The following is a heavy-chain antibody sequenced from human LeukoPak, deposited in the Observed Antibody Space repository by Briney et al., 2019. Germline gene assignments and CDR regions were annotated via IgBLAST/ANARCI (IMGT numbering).Heavy chain of an antibody. CDR2: INHSGST. J-gene: IGHJ4*02. D-gene: IGHD3-10*01. CDR1: GGSFSGYF. V-gene: IGHV4-34*01. Sequence: SETLSLTCAVYGGSFSGYFWAWIRQPPGKGLEWIGEINHSGSTNYNPSLKSRVTISVDSSNNQFSLKLSSVTAADTAVYYCASHMVRGVTVWGQGTLVTVSS. CDR3: ASHMVRGVTV.